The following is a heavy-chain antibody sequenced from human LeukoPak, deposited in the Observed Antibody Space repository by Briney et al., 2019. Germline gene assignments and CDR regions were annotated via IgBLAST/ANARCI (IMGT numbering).Heavy chain of an antibody. V-gene: IGHV4-38-2*02. Sequence: SETLSLTXTVSGYSISSGYYWGLIRQPPGKGLEWIGSIYHSGSTYYNPSLKSRVTISVDTYKNQFSLKLSSVTAADTAVYYCARTEYSSTPYYYYYMDVWGKGTTVTVSS. J-gene: IGHJ6*03. CDR3: ARTEYSSTPYYYYYMDV. CDR2: IYHSGST. CDR1: GYSISSGYY. D-gene: IGHD6-6*01.